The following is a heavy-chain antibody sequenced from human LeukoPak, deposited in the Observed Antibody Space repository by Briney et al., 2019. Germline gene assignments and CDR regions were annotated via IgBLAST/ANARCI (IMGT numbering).Heavy chain of an antibody. D-gene: IGHD1-26*01. V-gene: IGHV3-21*01. J-gene: IGHJ4*02. CDR1: GFTFSNYN. CDR3: IVGIDH. CDR2: ITRSGTYI. Sequence: GGSLRLSCEASGFTFSNYNMNWVRQAPGKAMEWVSSITRSGTYIFYADSVKGRFTISRDNAKNTLYLQMNSLRAEDTAVYYCIVGIDHWGQGTLVTVSS.